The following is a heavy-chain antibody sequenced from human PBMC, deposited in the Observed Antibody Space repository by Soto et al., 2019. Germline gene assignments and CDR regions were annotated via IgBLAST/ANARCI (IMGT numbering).Heavy chain of an antibody. J-gene: IGHJ2*01. CDR1: GFSLSNSGVG. V-gene: IGHV2-5*02. CDR2: IYWDDDK. D-gene: IGHD4-17*01. Sequence: QITLKESGPTLVKPTQTLTLTCTFSGFSLSNSGVGVGWIRQPPGKALEWLALIYWDDDKRYSPSLKSRLTITKDTSKNQVVLTMTNMDPVDTATYYCACTPTVSWYFDLWGRSTLVTVSS. CDR3: ACTPTVSWYFDL.